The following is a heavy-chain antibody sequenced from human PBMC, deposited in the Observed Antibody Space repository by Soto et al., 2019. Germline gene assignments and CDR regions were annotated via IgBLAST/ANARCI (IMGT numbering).Heavy chain of an antibody. J-gene: IGHJ4*02. D-gene: IGHD4-17*01. CDR1: GFTFSSYG. CDR3: AKDLGYGGNFYFDY. Sequence: QVQLVESGGGVVQPGRSLRLSCAASGFTFSSYGMHWVRQAPGKGLEWVAVISYDGSNKYYADSVKGRFTISRDNSKNTLYLQMNSLRAADTAVYYWAKDLGYGGNFYFDYWGQGTLVTVSS. V-gene: IGHV3-30*18. CDR2: ISYDGSNK.